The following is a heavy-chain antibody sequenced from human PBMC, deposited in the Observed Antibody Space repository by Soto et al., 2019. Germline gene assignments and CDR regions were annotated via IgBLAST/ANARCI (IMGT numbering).Heavy chain of an antibody. V-gene: IGHV5-51*01. CDR2: IYPGDSDT. Sequence: GESRKIACRGSGYSFTSYSINWVRQMPGKGLEWMGIIYPGDSDTRYSPSFQGQVTISADKSISTAYLQWSSLKASDTAMYYCARRRNPGIAAAGDAFDIWGQGTMVTVSS. D-gene: IGHD6-13*01. J-gene: IGHJ3*02. CDR1: GYSFTSYS. CDR3: ARRRNPGIAAAGDAFDI.